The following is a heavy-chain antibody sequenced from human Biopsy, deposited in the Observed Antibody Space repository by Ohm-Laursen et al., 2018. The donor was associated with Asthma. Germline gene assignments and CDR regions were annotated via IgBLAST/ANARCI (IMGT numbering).Heavy chain of an antibody. CDR1: GGSGGYMKSGNYY. CDR3: VRGSSSWHHGPFHYYYGLDV. Sequence: TLSLTCSLSGGSGGYMKSGNYYWGWIRQPPGQGLEWIGSIYYSRTTYYNPSLESRVTVSADTSKNQFSLKLTSVTAADTAVYYCVRGSSSWHHGPFHYYYGLDVWGQGTTATVSS. CDR2: IYYSRTT. V-gene: IGHV4-39*01. D-gene: IGHD6-13*01. J-gene: IGHJ6*02.